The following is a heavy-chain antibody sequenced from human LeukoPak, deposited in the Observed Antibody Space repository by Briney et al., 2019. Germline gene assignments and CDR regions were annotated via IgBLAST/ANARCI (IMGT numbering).Heavy chain of an antibody. CDR1: GGSISSSNW. CDR3: ARDQGYSSAQGVVDY. D-gene: IGHD6-19*01. V-gene: IGHV4-4*02. Sequence: SETLSLTCAVSGGSISSSNWWSWVRQPPGKGLEWIGEIYHSGSTNYNPSLKSRVTISVDKSKNQFSLKLSSVTAADTAVYYCARDQGYSSAQGVVDYWGQGTLVTVSS. CDR2: IYHSGST. J-gene: IGHJ4*02.